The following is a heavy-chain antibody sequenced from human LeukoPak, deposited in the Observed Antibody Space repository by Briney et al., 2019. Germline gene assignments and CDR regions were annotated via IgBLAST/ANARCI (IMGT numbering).Heavy chain of an antibody. CDR2: ISAYNGNT. Sequence: ASVKVSCKASGYTFTSYGISWVRQAPGHGLEWMGWISAYNGNTNYAQKLQGRVTMTTDTSTSTAYMELRSLRSDDTAVYYCARARASLYYFDYWGQGTLVTVSS. CDR1: GYTFTSYG. V-gene: IGHV1-18*01. CDR3: ARARASLYYFDY. D-gene: IGHD2-15*01. J-gene: IGHJ4*02.